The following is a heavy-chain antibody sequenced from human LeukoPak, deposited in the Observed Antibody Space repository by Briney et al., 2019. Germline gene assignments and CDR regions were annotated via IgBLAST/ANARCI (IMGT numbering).Heavy chain of an antibody. J-gene: IGHJ6*03. D-gene: IGHD3-16*01. CDR2: ISGDGGSA. CDR1: GFAFDDYA. Sequence: TGGSLRLSCAASGFAFDDYAMYSVRQAPGKGLEWVSLISGDGGSAYYADSVKGRFTISRDNSKNSLYLQMNSLRTEDTALYYCAKGADPPQFDFGVFLYYYYMDVWGKGTTVTVSS. CDR3: AKGADPPQFDFGVFLYYYYMDV. V-gene: IGHV3-43*02.